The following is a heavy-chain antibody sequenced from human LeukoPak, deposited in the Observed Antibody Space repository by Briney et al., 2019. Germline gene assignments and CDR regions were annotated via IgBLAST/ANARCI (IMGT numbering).Heavy chain of an antibody. CDR2: IIPILGIA. CDR3: ARRGAHCSGGSCYSGGTDY. J-gene: IGHJ4*02. Sequence: SVKVSCKASGGTFSSYAISWVRQAPGQGLEWMGRIIPILGIANYAQKFQGRVTITADKSTSTAYMELSSLRSEDTAVYYCARRGAHCSGGSCYSGGTDYWGQGTLVTVSS. CDR1: GGTFSSYA. V-gene: IGHV1-69*04. D-gene: IGHD2-15*01.